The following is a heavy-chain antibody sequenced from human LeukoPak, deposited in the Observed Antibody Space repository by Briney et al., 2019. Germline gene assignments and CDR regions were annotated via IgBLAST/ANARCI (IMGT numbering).Heavy chain of an antibody. D-gene: IGHD6-6*01. CDR2: FDPEDGET. Sequence: ASVKVSCKVSGYTLTELSMHWVRQAPGKGLEWMGGFDPEDGETIYAQKFQGRVTMTEDTSTDTAYMELSSLRSEDTAVYYCAREYSSSSRWDQLGRALDYWGQGTLVTVSS. CDR1: GYTLTELS. CDR3: AREYSSSSRWDQLGRALDY. V-gene: IGHV1-24*01. J-gene: IGHJ4*02.